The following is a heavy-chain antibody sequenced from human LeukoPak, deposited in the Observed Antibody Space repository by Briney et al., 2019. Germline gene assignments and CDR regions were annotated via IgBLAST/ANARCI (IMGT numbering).Heavy chain of an antibody. CDR1: GYTFTRNF. J-gene: IGHJ4*02. Sequence: ASVKVSCKASGYTFTRNFIHWVRQAPGQGLEWMGIINPSGRTTSYAQKFQGRVTMTRDTSTSTVYMELSSLRSEDTAVYYCARGESSTKFGNWGQGTLVTVSS. CDR2: INPSGRTT. CDR3: ARGESSTKFGN. V-gene: IGHV1-46*01. D-gene: IGHD6-13*01.